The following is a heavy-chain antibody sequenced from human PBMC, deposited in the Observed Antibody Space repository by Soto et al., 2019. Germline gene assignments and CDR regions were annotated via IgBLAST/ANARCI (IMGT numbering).Heavy chain of an antibody. D-gene: IGHD3-22*01. CDR2: IYPGDSDT. CDR1: GYSFTSYW. V-gene: IGHV5-51*01. CDR3: ARIQAVITPRGYYYYGMDV. J-gene: IGHJ6*02. Sequence: GESLKISCKGSGYSFTSYWIGWVRQMPGKGLEWMGIIYPGDSDTRYSPSFQGQVTISADKSISTAYLQWSSLKASDTAMYYCARIQAVITPRGYYYYGMDVWGQGTTVTVSS.